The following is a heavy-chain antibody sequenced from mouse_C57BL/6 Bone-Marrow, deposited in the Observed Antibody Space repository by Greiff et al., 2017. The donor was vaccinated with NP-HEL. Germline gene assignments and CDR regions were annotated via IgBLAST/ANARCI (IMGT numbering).Heavy chain of an antibody. Sequence: VKLVESGPELVKPGASVKISCKASGYAFSSSWMNWVKQRPGKGLEWIGRIYPGDGDTNYNGKFKGKATLTADKSSSTAYMQLSSLTSEDSAVYYCARSLTKYYSNYDAFDYWGQGTTLTVSS. V-gene: IGHV1-82*01. CDR2: IYPGDGDT. J-gene: IGHJ2*01. D-gene: IGHD2-5*01. CDR3: ARSLTKYYSNYDAFDY. CDR1: GYAFSSSW.